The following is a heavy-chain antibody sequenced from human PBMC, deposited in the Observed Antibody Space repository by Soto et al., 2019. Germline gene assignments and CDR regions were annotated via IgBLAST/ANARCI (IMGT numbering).Heavy chain of an antibody. CDR1: GYTFTSYG. D-gene: IGHD3-22*01. V-gene: IGHV1-18*01. Sequence: ASVKVSCNASGYTFTSYGISWVRQAPGQGLEWVGWISAHNGDTRYAQNLQGRITMTTDTFTNTAYMELTSLTSDDTAVYYCARDWSRYYDSSGLMWFYWGQGTLVTVSS. J-gene: IGHJ4*02. CDR2: ISAHNGDT. CDR3: ARDWSRYYDSSGLMWFY.